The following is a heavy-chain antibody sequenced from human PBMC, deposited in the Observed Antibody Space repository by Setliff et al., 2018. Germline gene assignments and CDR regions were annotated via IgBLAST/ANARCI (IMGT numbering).Heavy chain of an antibody. J-gene: IGHJ4*02. CDR2: ISGSGGST. CDR1: GFTFSSYA. D-gene: IGHD6-19*01. CDR3: AKGIWQWLALAAFDY. Sequence: GGSLRLSCAASGFTFSSYAMSWVRQAPGKGLEWVSAISGSGGSTYYADSVKGRFTISRDNSKNTLYLQVNSLRAEDTAVYYCAKGIWQWLALAAFDYWGQGTLVTV. V-gene: IGHV3-23*01.